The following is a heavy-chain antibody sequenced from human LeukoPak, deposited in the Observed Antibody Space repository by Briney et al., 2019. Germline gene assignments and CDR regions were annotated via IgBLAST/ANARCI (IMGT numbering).Heavy chain of an antibody. V-gene: IGHV1-8*01. J-gene: IGHJ5*02. CDR2: VSPNNGNT. Sequence: ASVKVSCKASGYTFTNYDINWVRQVSRQGLEWMGWVSPNNGNTGYAQKFQGRVTMTRNTSISTAYMELSSLTSEDTAVYYCARNWGEFDPWGQGTLVTVSS. D-gene: IGHD7-27*01. CDR3: ARNWGEFDP. CDR1: GYTFTNYD.